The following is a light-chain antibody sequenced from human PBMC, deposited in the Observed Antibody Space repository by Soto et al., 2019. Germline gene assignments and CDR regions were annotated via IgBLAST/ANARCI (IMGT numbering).Light chain of an antibody. CDR2: DVT. CDR1: SSDVGGYNY. V-gene: IGLV2-14*01. Sequence: QSALTQPASVSGSPGQSITISCTGTSSDVGGYNYVSWYQQHPGNAPKLMNYDVTNRPSGVSNRFSGSKSGNTASLTICGLQAEDEADYYCGSYKSSSTPLVFGGGTKLTVL. CDR3: GSYKSSSTPLV. J-gene: IGLJ3*02.